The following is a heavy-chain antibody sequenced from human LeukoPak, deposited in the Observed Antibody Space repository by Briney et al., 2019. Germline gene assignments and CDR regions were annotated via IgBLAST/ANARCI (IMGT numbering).Heavy chain of an antibody. CDR3: ARVRWLRLGVNEYYYYMDV. D-gene: IGHD5-12*01. CDR1: GYTFTTDD. V-gene: IGHV1-8*02. Sequence: ASVKVSCKASGYTFTTDDINWVRQATGQGLEWMGWINPTSGKTSYAQKFQGRVTITSDTSTTTAQMELSSLGSEDTAVYYCARVRWLRLGVNEYYYYMDVWGKRTTVTVSS. J-gene: IGHJ6*03. CDR2: INPTSGKT.